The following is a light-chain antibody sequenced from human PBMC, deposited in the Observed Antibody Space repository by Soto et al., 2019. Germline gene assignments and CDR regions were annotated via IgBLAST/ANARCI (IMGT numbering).Light chain of an antibody. J-gene: IGKJ4*01. CDR1: QSVNSN. V-gene: IGKV3D-15*01. Sequence: EIVMTQSPATLSVSPGERATLSCRASQSVNSNLAWYQQKPGQAPRLLIYDASNRATGIPARFSGSGSGTEFTLTISSLQSEDSAVYYCQQYKNWLALTFGGGTKVDIK. CDR3: QQYKNWLALT. CDR2: DAS.